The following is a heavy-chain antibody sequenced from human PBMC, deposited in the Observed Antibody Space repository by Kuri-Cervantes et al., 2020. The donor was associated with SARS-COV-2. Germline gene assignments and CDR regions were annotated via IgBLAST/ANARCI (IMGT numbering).Heavy chain of an antibody. J-gene: IGHJ3*02. CDR3: AKALAPYDFWSDAFDI. D-gene: IGHD3-3*01. Sequence: GGRLRLSCAFYGEPFSGYYWTWIRQSPGKGLEWVSGISWNSGSIGYADSVKGRFTISRDNAKNSLYLQMNSLRAEDMALYYCAKALAPYDFWSDAFDIWGQGTMVTVSS. V-gene: IGHV3-9*03. CDR1: GEPFSGYY. CDR2: ISWNSGSI.